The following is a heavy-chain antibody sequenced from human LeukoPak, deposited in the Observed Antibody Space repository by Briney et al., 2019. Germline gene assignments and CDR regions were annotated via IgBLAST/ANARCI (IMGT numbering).Heavy chain of an antibody. CDR1: GGTFSSYA. J-gene: IGHJ5*02. CDR3: ARGPGVPHWFDP. V-gene: IGHV1-69*05. D-gene: IGHD7-27*01. Sequence: SVKVSCKASGGTFSSYAISWVRQAPGQGLEWMGRIIPIFGTANYAQKFQGRVTITTDESTSTAYMELSSLRSEDTAVYYCARGPGVPHWFDPWGQGTLVTVSS. CDR2: IIPIFGTA.